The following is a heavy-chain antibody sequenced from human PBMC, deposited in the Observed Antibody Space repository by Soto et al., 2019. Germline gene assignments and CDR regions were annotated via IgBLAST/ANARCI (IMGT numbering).Heavy chain of an antibody. Sequence: DVQLVESGGGLVQPGGPLRPTCEASGLGFIAAWMNWVRQVPGKGREGVGHIKSRPAGGTTVYAAPVQGRFSISRDDSRNTVYLQMNSLRTEDTALYYCVRDSPGYSRGADDWGQGTLVTVSS. V-gene: IGHV3-15*07. CDR2: IKSRPAGGTT. CDR1: GLGFIAAW. J-gene: IGHJ4*02. CDR3: VRDSPGYSRGADD. D-gene: IGHD5-12*01.